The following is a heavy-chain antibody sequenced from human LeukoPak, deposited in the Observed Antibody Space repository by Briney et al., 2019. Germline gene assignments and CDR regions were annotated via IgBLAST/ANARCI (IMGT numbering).Heavy chain of an antibody. Sequence: SETLSLTCTVSGGSITSYYWSWIRQPAGRGLEWIGRLYASGITNYNPSLKSRVTMTVETSKNQFSLKVNSVTAADTAVYYCARDVYIPAAGSNYFDNWGQGTLVTVSS. CDR1: GGSITSYY. D-gene: IGHD6-13*01. CDR3: ARDVYIPAAGSNYFDN. V-gene: IGHV4-4*07. CDR2: LYASGIT. J-gene: IGHJ4*02.